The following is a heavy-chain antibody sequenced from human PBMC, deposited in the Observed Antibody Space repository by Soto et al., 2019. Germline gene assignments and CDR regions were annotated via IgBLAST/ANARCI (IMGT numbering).Heavy chain of an antibody. CDR3: ACYDILTVSFLSSAYYFYAVDL. J-gene: IGHJ6*02. D-gene: IGHD3-9*01. V-gene: IGHV1-24*01. CDR1: GYIISELS. Sequence: ASVKVSCKVSGYIISELSIHWVRQAPGKGLEWMGGFDPEDGGTIYAQKFQGRVTMTEDTSTNTAYLELRSLRSEDTAVYYCACYDILTVSFLSSAYYFYAVDLWGQGTTVTVSS. CDR2: FDPEDGGT.